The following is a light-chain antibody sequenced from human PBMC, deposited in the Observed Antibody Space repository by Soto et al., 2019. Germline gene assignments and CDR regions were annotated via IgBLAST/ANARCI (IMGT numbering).Light chain of an antibody. Sequence: EIVMTQSPLSLPVTPGEPASISCRSSQSLLQGDGYNYLDWYLQKPGQSPQLLLYLASNRASGVPDRFSGSGSGTDFTLKISRVEAEDVGVYYCIQALQTPLTFGQGTKVDIK. V-gene: IGKV2-28*01. CDR3: IQALQTPLT. CDR2: LAS. J-gene: IGKJ1*01. CDR1: QSLLQGDGYNY.